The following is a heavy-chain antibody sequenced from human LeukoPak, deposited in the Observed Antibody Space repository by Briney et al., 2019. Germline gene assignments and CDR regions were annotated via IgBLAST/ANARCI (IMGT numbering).Heavy chain of an antibody. CDR3: IRHNNGRSPFLI. D-gene: IGHD1-14*01. CDR2: ISDSGGNT. Sequence: GGSLRLSCAASGFTFNSYPMDWVRQAPGKGLEWVSAISDSGGNTYYADSVRGRFTISRDNSKNTLYLQMHSLRAEDTAIYYCIRHNNGRSPFLIWGQGTMVAVSS. CDR1: GFTFNSYP. J-gene: IGHJ3*02. V-gene: IGHV3-23*01.